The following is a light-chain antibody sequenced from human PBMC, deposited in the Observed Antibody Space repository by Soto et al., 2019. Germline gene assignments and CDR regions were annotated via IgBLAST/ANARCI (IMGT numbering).Light chain of an antibody. Sequence: EIVLTQSPATLSLSPGERATLSCRASQSVGRNLAWYHQKPGQAPRLVIYDASSRATGFPARFSGSGSGTDFTLTISSLEPEDFAVYYCQQRSNWPRTFGQGTKVEIK. CDR2: DAS. CDR1: QSVGRN. J-gene: IGKJ1*01. V-gene: IGKV3-11*01. CDR3: QQRSNWPRT.